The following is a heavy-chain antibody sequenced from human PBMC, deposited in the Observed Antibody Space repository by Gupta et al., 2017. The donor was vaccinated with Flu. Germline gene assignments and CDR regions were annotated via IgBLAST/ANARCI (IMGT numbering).Heavy chain of an antibody. CDR3: ARGSSIVLMVYAAPVTSPYYYYGMDV. Sequence: QVQLQQWGAGLLKPSETLSLTCAVYGGSFSGYYWSWIRQPPVKGLAWIGEINHRGSTNYNPSLKSRVTISVDTSKNQFSLKLSSVTAADTAVYYCARGSSIVLMVYAAPVTSPYYYYGMDVWGQGTTVTVSS. CDR1: GGSFSGYY. D-gene: IGHD2-8*01. J-gene: IGHJ6*02. CDR2: INHRGST. V-gene: IGHV4-34*01.